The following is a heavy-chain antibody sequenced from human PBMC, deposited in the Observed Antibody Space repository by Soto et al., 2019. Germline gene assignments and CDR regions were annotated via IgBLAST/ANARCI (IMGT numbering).Heavy chain of an antibody. CDR1: GFTFSSYS. CDR2: ISSSSSYI. V-gene: IGHV3-21*01. Sequence: GGSLRLSCAASGFTFSSYSMNWVRQAPGKGLEWVSSISSSSSYIYYADSVEGRFTMSRDNAKNSLYLQMNSLRAEDTALYYCAREGQKHDTAMVRAPDYYYYCMDVWGQGTPVTVSS. D-gene: IGHD5-18*01. CDR3: AREGQKHDTAMVRAPDYYYYCMDV. J-gene: IGHJ6*02.